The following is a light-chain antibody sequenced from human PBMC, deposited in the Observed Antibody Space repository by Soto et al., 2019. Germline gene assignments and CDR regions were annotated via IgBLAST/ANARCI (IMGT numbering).Light chain of an antibody. CDR3: QQYNSYPLT. CDR1: QSISSL. J-gene: IGKJ5*01. V-gene: IGKV1-5*03. Sequence: DIQMTQSPSTQSASVGDRVTITGRVSQSISSLLAWYQQKPGRAPTLLIYKASTLESGVPSRFSGSGSGTEFSLTISSLQPDDSATYYCQQYNSYPLTFGQGTRLEIK. CDR2: KAS.